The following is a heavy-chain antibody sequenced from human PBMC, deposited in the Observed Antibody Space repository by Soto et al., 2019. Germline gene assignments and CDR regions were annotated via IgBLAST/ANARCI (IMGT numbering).Heavy chain of an antibody. D-gene: IGHD2-15*01. CDR3: AKGERVYCSGGSCYGGHDAFDI. Sequence: EVQLVESGGGLVQPGRSLRLSCAASGFTFDDYAMHWVRQAPGKGMEWVSGISWNSGSIGYADSVKGRFTISRDNAKNYLYLQMNSLRAEDTALYYCAKGERVYCSGGSCYGGHDAFDIWGQGTMVTVSS. CDR2: ISWNSGSI. V-gene: IGHV3-9*01. CDR1: GFTFDDYA. J-gene: IGHJ3*02.